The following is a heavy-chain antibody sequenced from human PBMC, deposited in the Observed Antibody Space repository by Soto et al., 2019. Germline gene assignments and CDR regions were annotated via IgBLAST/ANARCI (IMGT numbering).Heavy chain of an antibody. CDR1: GFTVSSNY. CDR2: ISYDGSNK. J-gene: IGHJ4*02. Sequence: PGGSLRLSCAASGFTVSSNYMSWVRQAPGKGLEWVAVISYDGSNKYYADSVKGRFTISRDNSKNTLYLQMNSLRAEDTAVYYCASFLYCSSTSCHDYWGQGTLVTVSS. CDR3: ASFLYCSSTSCHDY. V-gene: IGHV3-30-3*01. D-gene: IGHD2-2*01.